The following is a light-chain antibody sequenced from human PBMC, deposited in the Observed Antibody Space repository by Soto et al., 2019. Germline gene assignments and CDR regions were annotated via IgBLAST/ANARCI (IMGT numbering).Light chain of an antibody. CDR1: QSISSY. Sequence: QTTYPPFSVTASVGDRVTITGLASQSISSYLNWDQQKPGKATKLLIYAASSLQSGVPSRFSGSGSGTDFTITISSLQPEDFATYYCQQSNSTPPVTFGQGTRLEIK. V-gene: IGKV1-39*01. J-gene: IGKJ5*01. CDR3: QQSNSTPPVT. CDR2: AAS.